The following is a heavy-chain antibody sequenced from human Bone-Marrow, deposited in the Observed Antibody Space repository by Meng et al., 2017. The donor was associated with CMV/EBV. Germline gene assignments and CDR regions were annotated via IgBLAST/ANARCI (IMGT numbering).Heavy chain of an antibody. V-gene: IGHV3-69-1*01. J-gene: IGHJ4*02. CDR1: GFSLSDYS. D-gene: IGHD3-10*01. CDR3: ARDPDRDHGGSGRCLDF. CDR2: ITRNNLI. Sequence: LKISCAASGFSLSDYSMHWVRQAPGKGLEWVAFITRNNLIYYADSLEGRFTISRDNGRNSLYLQVRSLRDEDTAVYYCARDPDRDHGGSGRCLDFWGQGTLVTVPS.